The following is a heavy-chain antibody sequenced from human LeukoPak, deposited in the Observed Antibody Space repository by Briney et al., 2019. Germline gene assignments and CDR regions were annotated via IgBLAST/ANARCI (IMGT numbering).Heavy chain of an antibody. CDR3: ARVPVLWFGEFNFQH. J-gene: IGHJ1*01. Sequence: ASVKVSCKASGYTFTSYGISWVRQAPGQGLEWMGWISAYNGNTNYAQKLQSRVTMTTDASTSTAYMELRSLRSDDTAVYYCARVPVLWFGEFNFQHWGQGTLVTVSS. CDR2: ISAYNGNT. V-gene: IGHV1-18*04. D-gene: IGHD3-10*01. CDR1: GYTFTSYG.